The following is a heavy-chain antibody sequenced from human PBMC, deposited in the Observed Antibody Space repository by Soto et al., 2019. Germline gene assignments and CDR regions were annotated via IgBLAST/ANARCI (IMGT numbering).Heavy chain of an antibody. J-gene: IGHJ4*02. CDR2: IKSDGSIT. Sequence: EVQLVESGGGLVQPGGSLRLSCAASGFTFSSYWMHWVRQAPGKGLVWVSRIKSDGSITNYADSVKGRLTISRDNAKNTLYLHMNGLRDEDTSVYFCAGGDLYSYYTDYWGQGTQVAVSS. D-gene: IGHD3-10*01. CDR1: GFTFSSYW. CDR3: AGGDLYSYYTDY. V-gene: IGHV3-74*01.